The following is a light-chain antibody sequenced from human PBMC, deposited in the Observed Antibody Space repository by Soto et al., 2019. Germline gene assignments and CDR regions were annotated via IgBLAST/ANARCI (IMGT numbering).Light chain of an antibody. J-gene: IGKJ2*01. CDR2: DAS. V-gene: IGKV3-20*01. CDR1: QSVISDF. CDR3: QQTFHSPRT. Sequence: EIVLTQSPGTLSLSPGETASLSCRASQSVISDFLAWYQQTRGQPPRLLIYDASKRATGIPARFIGSGSGTAFTLTISRVEPEDSAVYYCQQTFHSPRTFGQGTRLEIK.